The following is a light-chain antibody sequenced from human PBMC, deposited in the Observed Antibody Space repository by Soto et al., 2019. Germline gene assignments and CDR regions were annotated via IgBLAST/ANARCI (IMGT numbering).Light chain of an antibody. V-gene: IGKV1-5*03. CDR1: QSXXXW. J-gene: IGKJ1*01. Sequence: DIQMTQSPSXLXASVGXRVTVTXRASQSXXXWLAWYQEKPGKAPKLLIYKASLLETGVPSRFSGSGSGTEFTLTISSLQTDDFGTYYCQQYNSHPWTFGQGTKVEMK. CDR3: QQYNSHPWT. CDR2: KAS.